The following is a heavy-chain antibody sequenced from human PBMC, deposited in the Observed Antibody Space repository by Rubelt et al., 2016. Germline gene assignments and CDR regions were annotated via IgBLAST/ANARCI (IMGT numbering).Heavy chain of an antibody. V-gene: IGHV3-74*02. CDR1: GFTFSSYS. Sequence: EVQLLESGGGLVQPGGSLRLSCAASGFTFSSYSMHWVRQAPGKGLVWVSRINSDGSRTYYADSVKGRFTISRDNAKNTLYREMHSRRAEETAGYDCARDFGEEGHDWYFDLWGRGTLVTVSS. J-gene: IGHJ2*01. CDR3: ARDFGEEGHDWYFDL. D-gene: IGHD3-16*01. CDR2: INSDGSRT.